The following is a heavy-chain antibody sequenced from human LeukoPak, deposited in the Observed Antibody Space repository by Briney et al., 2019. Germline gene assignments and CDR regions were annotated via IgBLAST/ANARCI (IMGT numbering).Heavy chain of an antibody. D-gene: IGHD3-10*01. CDR3: ARESVRLYSDY. CDR2: IWYDGSNK. J-gene: IGHJ4*02. CDR1: GFTFSSYG. Sequence: PGGSLRLSCAASGFTFSSYGMHWVRQAPGKGLEWVAVIWYDGSNKYYADSVKGRFTISRDNSKNTLYLQMNSLRAEDTAVYYCARESVRLYSDYWGQGTLVTVSS. V-gene: IGHV3-33*01.